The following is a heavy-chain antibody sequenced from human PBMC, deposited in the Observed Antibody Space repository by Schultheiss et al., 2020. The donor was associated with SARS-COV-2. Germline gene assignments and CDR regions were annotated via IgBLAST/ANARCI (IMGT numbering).Heavy chain of an antibody. V-gene: IGHV3-30*03. CDR1: GFTFSSYG. D-gene: IGHD2-2*01. J-gene: IGHJ6*02. CDR3: ARDALGVVVPAAIGGEYYYYGMDV. Sequence: GGSLRLSCAASGFTFSSYGMHWVRQAPGKGLEWVAVISYDGSNKYYADSVKGRFTISRDNSKNTLYLQMNSLRAEDTAVYYCARDALGVVVPAAIGGEYYYYGMDVWGQGTTVTVSS. CDR2: ISYDGSNK.